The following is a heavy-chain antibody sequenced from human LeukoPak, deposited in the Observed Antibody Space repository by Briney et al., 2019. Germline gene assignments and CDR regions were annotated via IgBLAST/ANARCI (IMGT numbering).Heavy chain of an antibody. V-gene: IGHV3-13*01. CDR3: ARGRDQYSSSWYVDYYYYGMDV. CDR1: GFTFSSYD. D-gene: IGHD6-13*01. CDR2: IGTAGDT. J-gene: IGHJ6*02. Sequence: GSLRLSCAASGFTFSSYDMHWVRQATGKGLEWVSAIGTAGDTYYPGSVKGRFTISRENAKNSLYLQMNSLRAGDTAVYYCARGRDQYSSSWYVDYYYYGMDVWGQGTTVTVSS.